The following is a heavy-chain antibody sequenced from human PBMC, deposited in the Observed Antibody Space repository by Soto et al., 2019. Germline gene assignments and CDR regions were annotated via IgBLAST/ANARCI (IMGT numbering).Heavy chain of an antibody. V-gene: IGHV4-31*03. Sequence: QVQLQESGPGLVKPSQTLSLTCTFSSGSISSGGYYWSWIRQQPGKGLEWIGYIHYRSSTYYNPSLRSRVTISVDTSKNQCSLTLSSVTAADTAVYYCSRDKVGVGAFDNWGQGTLVTVSS. J-gene: IGHJ4*02. CDR2: IHYRSST. CDR3: SRDKVGVGAFDN. CDR1: SGSISSGGYY. D-gene: IGHD3-10*01.